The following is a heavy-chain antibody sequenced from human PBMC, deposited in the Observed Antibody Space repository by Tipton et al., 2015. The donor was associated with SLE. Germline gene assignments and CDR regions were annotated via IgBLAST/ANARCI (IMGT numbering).Heavy chain of an antibody. D-gene: IGHD3-22*01. J-gene: IGHJ2*01. CDR2: IIPIFGTA. V-gene: IGHV1-69*01. Sequence: QSGAEVKKPGSSVKVSCKASGGTFSSYAISWVRQAPGQGLEWMGGIIPIFGTANYAQKFQGRVTITADESTSTAYMELSSLRSEDTAVYYCARGGYYDSSGYYSHWYFDLWGRGTLVTVSS. CDR1: GGTFSSYA. CDR3: ARGGYYDSSGYYSHWYFDL.